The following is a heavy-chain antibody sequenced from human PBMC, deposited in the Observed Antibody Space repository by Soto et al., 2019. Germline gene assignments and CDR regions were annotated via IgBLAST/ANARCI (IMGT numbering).Heavy chain of an antibody. CDR1: GFTFSSYS. V-gene: IGHV3-48*01. J-gene: IGHJ3*02. CDR2: ISSSSSTI. D-gene: IGHD4-17*01. Sequence: GGSLRLSCAVSGFTFSSYSMNWIRQAPGKGLEWLSYISSSSSTIYYADSVQGRFTVSRDNAKNSLYLQMNSLRTEDTAVYYCATDRYGDFVFDIWGQGTMVTVSS. CDR3: ATDRYGDFVFDI.